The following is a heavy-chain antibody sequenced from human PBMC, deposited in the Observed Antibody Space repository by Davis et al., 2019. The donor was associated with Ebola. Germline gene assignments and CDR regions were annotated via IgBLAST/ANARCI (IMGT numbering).Heavy chain of an antibody. CDR3: TSTLDGDYVDY. V-gene: IGHV3-73*01. J-gene: IGHJ4*02. CDR1: GFTFSGSA. CDR2: IRSKANSYAT. Sequence: GESLKISCAASGFTFSGSAMHWVRQASGKGLEWVGRIRSKANSYATAYAASVKGRFTISRDDSKKTAYLQMNSLKTEDTAVYYCTSTLDGDYVDYWGQGTLVTVSS. D-gene: IGHD4-17*01.